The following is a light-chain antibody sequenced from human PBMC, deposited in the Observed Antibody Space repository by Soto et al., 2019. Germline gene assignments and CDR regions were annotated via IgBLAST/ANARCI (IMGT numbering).Light chain of an antibody. CDR1: SGHSSYI. J-gene: IGLJ2*01. Sequence: QPVLTQSSSASASQGSSVKLTCTLSSGHSSYIIAWHQQQPGKAPRYLMKLEGSGSYNKGSGVPDRFSGSSSGADRYLTISNLQFEDEANYYCETWDSNTRVFGGGTKLTVL. CDR2: LEGSGSY. V-gene: IGLV4-60*02. CDR3: ETWDSNTRV.